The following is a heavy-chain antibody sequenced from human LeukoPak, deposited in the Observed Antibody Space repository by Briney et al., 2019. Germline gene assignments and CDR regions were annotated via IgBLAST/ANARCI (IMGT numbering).Heavy chain of an antibody. CDR1: GFTFSSYA. CDR2: ISYDGSNK. Sequence: GGSLTLSCAASGFTFSSYAMHWVRQAPGKGLEWVAVISYDGSNKYYADSVKGRFTISRDNSKNTLYLQMNSLRAEDTAVYYCARLGTYYDFWSGYHLPELFDYWGQGTLVTVSS. V-gene: IGHV3-30-3*01. J-gene: IGHJ4*02. CDR3: ARLGTYYDFWSGYHLPELFDY. D-gene: IGHD3-3*01.